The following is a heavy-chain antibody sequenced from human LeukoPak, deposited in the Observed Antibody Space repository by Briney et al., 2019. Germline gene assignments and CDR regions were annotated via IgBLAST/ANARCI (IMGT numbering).Heavy chain of an antibody. CDR2: IYYSGST. J-gene: IGHJ5*02. CDR3: ARGQGATVPQVGKNWFDP. V-gene: IGHV4-39*07. CDR1: GGSITSSSYY. D-gene: IGHD1-26*01. Sequence: SETLSLTCTVSGGSITSSSYYWGWIRQPPGKGLEWIGSIYYSGSTHYSPSLKSRVTISVDMSKNQFSLKLSSVTAADTAVYYCARGQGATVPQVGKNWFDPWGQGTRVIVSS.